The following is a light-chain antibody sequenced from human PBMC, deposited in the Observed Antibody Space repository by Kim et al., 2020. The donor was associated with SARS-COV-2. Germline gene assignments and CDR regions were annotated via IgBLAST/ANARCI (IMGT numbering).Light chain of an antibody. CDR1: QSVSSY. V-gene: IGKV3-15*01. Sequence: EIVMTQSPATLSVSPGERATLSCRASQSVSSYLAWYQQKPGQAPRLLIYGASTRATGIPARFSGSGSGTDFTLTISSLQPEDFAVYYCQQYSNGPLTFGGGTKVDIK. CDR3: QQYSNGPLT. CDR2: GAS. J-gene: IGKJ4*01.